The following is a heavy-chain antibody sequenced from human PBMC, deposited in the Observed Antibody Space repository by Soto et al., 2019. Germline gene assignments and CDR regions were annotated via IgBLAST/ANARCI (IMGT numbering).Heavy chain of an antibody. V-gene: IGHV1-69*13. D-gene: IGHD2-2*01. CDR3: ARSQGSSTSLEIYYYYYYGMDV. J-gene: IGHJ6*02. CDR1: GGTFGSYA. Sequence: SVKVSWKASGGTFGSYAISWVRQAPGQGLEWMGGIIPITATANYAQKFQGRVTITADESTSTASMQLSSLRSEDTAVYYCARSQGSSTSLEIYYYYYYGMDVWGQGTTVTVSS. CDR2: IIPITATA.